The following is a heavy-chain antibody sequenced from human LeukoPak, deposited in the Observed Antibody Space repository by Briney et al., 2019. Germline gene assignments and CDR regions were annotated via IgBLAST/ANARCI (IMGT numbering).Heavy chain of an antibody. CDR1: GYTFTGYY. V-gene: IGHV1-2*02. CDR2: INPNSGGT. Sequence: ASVKVSCKASGYTFTGYYMHWVQQAPGQGLEWMGWINPNSGGTNYAQKFQGRVTMTRDTSISTAYMELSSLRSEDTAVYYCAHEYCSGGSCYHHDAFDIWGQGTMVTVSS. J-gene: IGHJ3*02. D-gene: IGHD2-15*01. CDR3: AHEYCSGGSCYHHDAFDI.